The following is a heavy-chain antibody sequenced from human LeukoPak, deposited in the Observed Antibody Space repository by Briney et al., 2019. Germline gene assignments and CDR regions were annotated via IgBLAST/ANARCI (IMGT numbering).Heavy chain of an antibody. Sequence: GGSLRLSCAASGFTFSSYAMHWVRQAPGKGLEWVAVISYDGSNKYYADSVKGRFTISRDNSKNTLYLQMNSLRAEDTAVYYCARTMIVVVITRAFDIWGQGTMVTVSS. CDR1: GFTFSSYA. D-gene: IGHD3-22*01. CDR2: ISYDGSNK. CDR3: ARTMIVVVITRAFDI. V-gene: IGHV3-30-3*01. J-gene: IGHJ3*02.